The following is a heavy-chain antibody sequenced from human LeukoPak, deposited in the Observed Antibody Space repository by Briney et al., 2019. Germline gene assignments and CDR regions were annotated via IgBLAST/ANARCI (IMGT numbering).Heavy chain of an antibody. D-gene: IGHD3-22*01. V-gene: IGHV4-31*11. Sequence: SQTLSLTCAVSGGSISSGGYYWSWIRQHPGKGLEWIGYIYYSGSTYYNPSLKSRATISVDTSKNQFSLKLSSVTAADTAVYYCARDRYYYDSSGYRYFDYWGQGTLVTVSS. J-gene: IGHJ4*02. CDR2: IYYSGST. CDR3: ARDRYYYDSSGYRYFDY. CDR1: GGSISSGGYY.